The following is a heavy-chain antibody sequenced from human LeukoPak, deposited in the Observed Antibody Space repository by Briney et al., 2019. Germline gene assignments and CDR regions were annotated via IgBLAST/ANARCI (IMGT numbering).Heavy chain of an antibody. CDR1: GYTFISYG. V-gene: IGHV1-18*01. CDR3: ARDTAILRFLEWLSPFFDY. Sequence: ASVKVSCKASGYTFISYGISWVRQAPGQGLEWMGWISAYNGNTNYAQKLQGRVTMTTDTSTSTAYMELRSLRSDDTAVYYCARDTAILRFLEWLSPFFDYWGQGTLVTVSS. J-gene: IGHJ4*02. D-gene: IGHD3-3*01. CDR2: ISAYNGNT.